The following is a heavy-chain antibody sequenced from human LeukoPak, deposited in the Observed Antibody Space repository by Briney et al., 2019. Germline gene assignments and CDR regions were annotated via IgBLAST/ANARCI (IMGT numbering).Heavy chain of an antibody. CDR3: ARGAMIVVVNGYYFDY. J-gene: IGHJ4*02. CDR2: IYTSGST. Sequence: SETLSLTCTVSGVSISSYYWSWIRQPAGKGLEWIGRIYTSGSTNYNPSLKSRVTISVDTSKNQFSLKLSSVTAADTAVYYCARGAMIVVVNGYYFDYWGQGTLVTVSS. D-gene: IGHD3-22*01. CDR1: GVSISSYY. V-gene: IGHV4-4*07.